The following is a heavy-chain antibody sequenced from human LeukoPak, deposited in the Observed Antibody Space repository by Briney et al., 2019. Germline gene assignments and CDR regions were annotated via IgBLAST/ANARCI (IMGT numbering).Heavy chain of an antibody. J-gene: IGHJ4*02. V-gene: IGHV3-43*01. CDR3: ARVPDYGDPRLDY. CDR1: GFTFDDYT. Sequence: GGSLRLSCAASGFTFDDYTMHWVRQAPGKGLEWVSLISWDGGSTYYADSVKGRFTISRDNSKNSLYLQMNSLRAEDTAVYYCARVPDYGDPRLDYWGQGTLVTVSS. D-gene: IGHD4-17*01. CDR2: ISWDGGST.